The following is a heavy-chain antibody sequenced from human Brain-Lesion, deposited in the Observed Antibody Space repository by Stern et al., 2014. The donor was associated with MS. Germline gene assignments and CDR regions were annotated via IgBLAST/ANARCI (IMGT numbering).Heavy chain of an antibody. J-gene: IGHJ5*01. V-gene: IGHV3-74*02. CDR1: GFTFSNYW. CDR2: VNNDGRRT. CDR3: ARGERWFDS. Sequence: EVQLVESGGGFVQPGGSLRLSCAASGFTFSNYWMHWVRQAPGKGLVWVSSVNNDGRRTSYADSVKGRFTMARDNAKNTLYLQMNSLRVEDTAIYYCARGERWFDSWGQGTLVTVSS. D-gene: IGHD3-10*01.